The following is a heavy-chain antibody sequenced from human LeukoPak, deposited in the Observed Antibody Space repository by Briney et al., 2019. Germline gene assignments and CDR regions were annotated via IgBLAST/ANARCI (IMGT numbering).Heavy chain of an antibody. CDR2: IYYSGSS. Sequence: SETLSLTCSVSGGSISSSSSYWGWIRQPPGKGLEWIGSIYYSGSSFDNQALKSRVTISVDTSKNQFSLKLSSVTAADTAVYFCARGFRGDNFDYWGQGTLVTVSS. V-gene: IGHV4-39*07. CDR3: ARGFRGDNFDY. D-gene: IGHD7-27*01. J-gene: IGHJ4*02. CDR1: GGSISSSSSY.